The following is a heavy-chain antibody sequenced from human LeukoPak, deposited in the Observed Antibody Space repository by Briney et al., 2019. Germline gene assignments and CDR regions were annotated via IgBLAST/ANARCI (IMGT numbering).Heavy chain of an antibody. CDR3: ARGGVSGDY. J-gene: IGHJ4*02. CDR2: ISGSSSNT. V-gene: IGHV3-11*06. Sequence: PGGSLRLSCAASGFTFSDYYMSWIRQAPGKGLEWVSCISGSSSNTKYADSVKGRFTISRDNAKNSLYLQMNSLRAEDTALYYCARGGVSGDYWGQGALVTVSS. CDR1: GFTFSDYY. D-gene: IGHD6-13*01.